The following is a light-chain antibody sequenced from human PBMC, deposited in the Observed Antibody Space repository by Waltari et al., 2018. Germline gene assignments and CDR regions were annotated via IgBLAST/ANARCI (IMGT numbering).Light chain of an antibody. CDR2: GAT. V-gene: IGKV3D-15*01. CDR1: QSVSTI. CDR3: QQYDKWPPT. Sequence: EIVMTQSPATLSVSPGERATLSCRASQSVSTILAWYQQKPGQAPRLLISGATNRATGIPARFSGSGSGTEFTLTINSLQSEDFAVYYCQQYDKWPPTFGQGTKVDI. J-gene: IGKJ1*01.